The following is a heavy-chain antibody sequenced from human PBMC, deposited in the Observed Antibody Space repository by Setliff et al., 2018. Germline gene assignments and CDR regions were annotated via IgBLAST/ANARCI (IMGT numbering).Heavy chain of an antibody. Sequence: VGSLRLSCAASGFTFSSYWMNWVRQAPGKGLEWVANIKQDGSVKNYVDSVKGRFSISRDNTKNSLYLQMNSLRAEDTAVYYCARDPFGNPVFDPWGLGTLVTVSS. J-gene: IGHJ5*02. D-gene: IGHD3-10*01. CDR1: GFTFSSYW. CDR2: IKQDGSVK. CDR3: ARDPFGNPVFDP. V-gene: IGHV3-7*01.